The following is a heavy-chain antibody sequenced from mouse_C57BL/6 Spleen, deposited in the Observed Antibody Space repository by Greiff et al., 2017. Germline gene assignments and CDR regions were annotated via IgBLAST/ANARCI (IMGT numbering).Heavy chain of an antibody. D-gene: IGHD1-1*01. CDR3: ATTVVEDYYAMDY. CDR2: FHPYNDDT. CDR1: GYTFTTYP. Sequence: VKLQESGAELVKPGASVKMSCKASGYTFTTYPIEWMKQNHGKSLEWIGNFHPYNDDTKYNEKFKGKATLTVEKSSSTVYLELSRLTSDDSAVYYCATTVVEDYYAMDYWGQGTSVTVSS. V-gene: IGHV1-47*01. J-gene: IGHJ4*01.